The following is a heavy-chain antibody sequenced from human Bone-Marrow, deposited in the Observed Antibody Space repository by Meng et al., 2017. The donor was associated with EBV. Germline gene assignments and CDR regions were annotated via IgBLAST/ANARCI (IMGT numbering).Heavy chain of an antibody. V-gene: IGHV1-8*01. J-gene: IGHJ4*02. CDR3: ARGDGSMVRGYYFDH. CDR1: GYTFTSYD. D-gene: IGHD3-10*01. Sequence: VQLGPAGAEGTKPGASVKVSCKASGYTFTSYDINWVRQATGQGLEWMGWMNPNSGNTGYAQKFQGRLTMTTDTSTSTAYMELRSLRSDDTAVYYCARGDGSMVRGYYFDHWGLGTLVTVSS. CDR2: MNPNSGNT.